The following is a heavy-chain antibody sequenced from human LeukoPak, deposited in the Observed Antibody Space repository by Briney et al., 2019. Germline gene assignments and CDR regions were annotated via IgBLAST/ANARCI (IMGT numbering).Heavy chain of an antibody. Sequence: GSLRLSCVLSGFIFTTHRFHWVRQTPDEGLEGVSVIWQDGSRKESADSVRGRFTISRDNSNLYLQMNSLRAEDTAIYYCARDIGNSGFNLDYWGQGTPVTVSS. CDR3: ARDIGNSGFNLDY. D-gene: IGHD5-12*01. V-gene: IGHV3-33*01. CDR1: GFIFTTHR. J-gene: IGHJ4*02. CDR2: IWQDGSRK.